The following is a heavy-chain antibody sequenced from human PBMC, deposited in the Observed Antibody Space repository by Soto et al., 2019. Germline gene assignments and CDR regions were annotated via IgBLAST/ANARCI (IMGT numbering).Heavy chain of an antibody. Sequence: ASVKVSCKASGYTFTSYYMHWVRQAPGQGLEWMGIINPSGGSTSYAQKFQGRVTMTRDTSTSTVYMELSSLRSEDTAVYYCARGIVAPGNIYDRVGGLYFDCWGQGTPVTVSS. CDR3: ARGIVAPGNIYDRVGGLYFDC. CDR2: INPSGGST. CDR1: GYTFTSYY. J-gene: IGHJ4*02. V-gene: IGHV1-46*01. D-gene: IGHD3-22*01.